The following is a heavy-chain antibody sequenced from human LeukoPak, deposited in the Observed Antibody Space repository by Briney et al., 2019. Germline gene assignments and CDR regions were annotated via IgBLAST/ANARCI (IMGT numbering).Heavy chain of an antibody. CDR2: TFYRSKWYN. CDR1: GDSVSNNNAA. CDR3: ARELRYSGGYFSHFDY. V-gene: IGHV6-1*01. Sequence: SQTLSLTCAISGDSVSNNNAAWNWIRQSPSRGLEWLGRTFYRSKWYNDYAVSVGSRITINPDTSKNQLSLQLNSVTPEDTAVYYCARELRYSGGYFSHFDYWGLGTLVTVSS. D-gene: IGHD3-22*01. J-gene: IGHJ4*02.